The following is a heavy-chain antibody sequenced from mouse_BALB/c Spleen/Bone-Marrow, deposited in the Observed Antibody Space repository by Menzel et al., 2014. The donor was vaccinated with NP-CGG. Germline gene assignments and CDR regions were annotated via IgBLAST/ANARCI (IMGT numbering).Heavy chain of an antibody. CDR3: TRTYEYFDY. V-gene: IGHV1-69*02. CDR1: GYTFTSYW. J-gene: IGHJ2*01. Sequence: VQLQQSGAELVRPGASVKLSCKTSGYTFTSYWINWVKQRPGQGLEWIGNIYPSDNYTNYNQKFKDKATLTVDISSSTAYMQLSSPTSEDSAVYYCTRTYEYFDYWGQGTTLTVPS. CDR2: IYPSDNYT. D-gene: IGHD2-3*01.